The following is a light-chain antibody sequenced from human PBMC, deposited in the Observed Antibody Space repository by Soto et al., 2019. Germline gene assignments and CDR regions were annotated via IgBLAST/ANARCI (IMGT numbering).Light chain of an antibody. V-gene: IGKV1-5*01. CDR2: DAS. CDR1: QSISSW. Sequence: QMTQSPSTLSAYVGDRVTITCRASQSISSWLAWYQQKPGKAPKLLIYDASSLESGVPSRFSGSGSGTDFTLTISSLQPEDFATYYCQQSYSTPQITFGQGTRLEIK. CDR3: QQSYSTPQIT. J-gene: IGKJ5*01.